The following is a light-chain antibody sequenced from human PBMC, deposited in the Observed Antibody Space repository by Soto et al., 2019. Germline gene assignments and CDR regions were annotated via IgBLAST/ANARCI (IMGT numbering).Light chain of an antibody. V-gene: IGLV2-23*01. CDR2: GGS. J-gene: IGLJ1*01. Sequence: QSALARPASGSGSPGQSIAISCAGTSNDVGSYNLVSWYQHHPGKAPKLMIYGGSKRPSGVSDRFSGSKSGNTASLTISGLQAEDEADYYCCSFAGNSNYVFGTGTKVTVL. CDR3: CSFAGNSNYV. CDR1: SNDVGSYNL.